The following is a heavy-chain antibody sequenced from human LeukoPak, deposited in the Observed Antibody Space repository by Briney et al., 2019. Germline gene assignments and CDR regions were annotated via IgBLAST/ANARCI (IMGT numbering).Heavy chain of an antibody. J-gene: IGHJ4*02. CDR1: GGSISSYY. CDR3: ASLYSSSGPFDY. D-gene: IGHD6-6*01. V-gene: IGHV4-4*07. CDR2: IYTSGST. Sequence: SETLSLTCTVSGGSISSYYWSWIRQPAGKGLEWIGRIYTSGSTNYNPSLKSRVTMSVDTSKNQFSLKLSSVTAADTAVYYCASLYSSSGPFDYWGQGTLVTVSS.